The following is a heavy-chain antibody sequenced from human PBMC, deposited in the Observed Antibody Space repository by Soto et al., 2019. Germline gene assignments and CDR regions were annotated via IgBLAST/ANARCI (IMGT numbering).Heavy chain of an antibody. CDR1: GFTLSDYY. CDR3: ARGGREAAVDY. D-gene: IGHD1-26*01. V-gene: IGHV3-11*06. CDR2: IGSSGVYT. J-gene: IGHJ4*02. Sequence: GSLRLSCAASGFTLSDYYMSWVRQAPGKGLEWVSYIGSSGVYTNYADSVKGRFTISTDNAKNSLYLQMSSLRAEDTAVYFCARGGREAAVDYWGQGTLVTVSS.